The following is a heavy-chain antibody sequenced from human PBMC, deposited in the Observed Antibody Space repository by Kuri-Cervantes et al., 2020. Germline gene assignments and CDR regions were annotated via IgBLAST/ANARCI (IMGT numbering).Heavy chain of an antibody. CDR2: INPSGGST. Sequence: ASVKVSCKASGYTFTSYYMHWVRQAPGQGLEWMGIINPSGGSTSYAQKFQGRVTMTRDTSTSTAYMELRSLRSDDTAVYYCARDNRDYDSIAFDIWGQGTMVTVSS. J-gene: IGHJ3*02. CDR1: GYTFTSYY. CDR3: ARDNRDYDSIAFDI. D-gene: IGHD3-22*01. V-gene: IGHV1-46*01.